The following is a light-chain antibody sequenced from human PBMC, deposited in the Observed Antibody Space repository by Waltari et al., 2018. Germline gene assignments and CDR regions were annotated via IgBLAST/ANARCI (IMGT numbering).Light chain of an antibody. Sequence: QSVLTQPPSISAAPGQKVTISCSGSRSNIGTHSVSWYQHLPGTAPKLLIYDTYKQPSGISDRFSGSKSGTSATLDISGLQTGDEADYYCETWDAEMTAELFGTGTQVTVL. J-gene: IGLJ1*01. CDR3: ETWDAEMTAEL. CDR1: RSNIGTHS. CDR2: DTY. V-gene: IGLV1-51*01.